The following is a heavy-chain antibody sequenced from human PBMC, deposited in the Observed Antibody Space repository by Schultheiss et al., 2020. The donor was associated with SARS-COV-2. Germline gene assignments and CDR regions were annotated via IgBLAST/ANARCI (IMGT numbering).Heavy chain of an antibody. CDR2: INSDGSST. D-gene: IGHD5-18*01. Sequence: GGSLRLSCAASGLTFSSYWMHWVRQAPGKGLLWVSRINSDGSSTRYADSVKGRFAISRDNAKNTLYLQMNSLRAEDTAVYYCVRDRGTAILPGDYWGQGTLVTVAS. V-gene: IGHV3-74*01. J-gene: IGHJ4*02. CDR3: VRDRGTAILPGDY. CDR1: GLTFSSYW.